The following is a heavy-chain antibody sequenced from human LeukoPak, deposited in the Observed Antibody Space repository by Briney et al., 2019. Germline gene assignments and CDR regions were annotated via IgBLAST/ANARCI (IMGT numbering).Heavy chain of an antibody. Sequence: GGSLRLSCAASGFTFSSYWMSWVRQAPGKGLEWVANIKQDGSEKYYVDSVKGRFTISRDNAKNSLYLQMNSLRAEDTAVYYCARDGRQWLVGQGLGFDYWGQGTLVTVSS. V-gene: IGHV3-7*01. CDR1: GFTFSSYW. D-gene: IGHD6-19*01. CDR2: IKQDGSEK. J-gene: IGHJ4*02. CDR3: ARDGRQWLVGQGLGFDY.